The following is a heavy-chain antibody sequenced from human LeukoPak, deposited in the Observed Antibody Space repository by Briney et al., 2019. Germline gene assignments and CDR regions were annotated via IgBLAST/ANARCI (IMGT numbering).Heavy chain of an antibody. Sequence: PGGSLRLPCATSELTFRIYVMTWVPQAPGKGLEWVATTNRDGGSTYYADSVKGRFTIYRDNSKNTLYLQMNSLRAEDTAVYYCAKEQGYCSSGSCRRLFDCWGQGTLVTVSS. D-gene: IGHD2-15*01. CDR2: TNRDGGST. CDR1: ELTFRIYV. J-gene: IGHJ4*02. V-gene: IGHV3-23*01. CDR3: AKEQGYCSSGSCRRLFDC.